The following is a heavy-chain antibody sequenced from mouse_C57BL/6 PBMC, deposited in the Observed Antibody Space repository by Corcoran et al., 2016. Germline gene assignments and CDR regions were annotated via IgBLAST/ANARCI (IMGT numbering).Heavy chain of an antibody. CDR2: INTYSGVP. CDR1: GYTFTTYG. CDR3: ARHDGYYKYYFDY. D-gene: IGHD2-3*01. Sequence: QIQLVQSGPELKKPGETVKISCTASGYTFTTYGMSWVKQAPGKGLKWMGWINTYSGVPTYSDDFKGRFAFSLETSASTAYLQINNLKNEDTATYFGARHDGYYKYYFDYWGQGTTLTVSS. V-gene: IGHV9-3*01. J-gene: IGHJ2*01.